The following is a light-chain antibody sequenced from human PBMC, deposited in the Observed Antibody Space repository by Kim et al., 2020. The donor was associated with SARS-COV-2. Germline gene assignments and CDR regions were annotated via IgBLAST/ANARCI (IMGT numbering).Light chain of an antibody. V-gene: IGLV2-14*03. CDR3: CSFTTISTWV. CDR1: SSDVGGYKY. Sequence: QSALTQPASVSGSPGQSITISCTGTSSDVGGYKYVFWYQQYPGKAPKLIIYDVSKRPSGVSIRFSGSKSGNTASLPISGLQVEDEADYYCCSFTTISTWVFGGGTQLTVL. J-gene: IGLJ3*02. CDR2: DVS.